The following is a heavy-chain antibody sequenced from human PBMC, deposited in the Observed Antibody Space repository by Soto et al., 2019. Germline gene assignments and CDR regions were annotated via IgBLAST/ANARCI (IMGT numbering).Heavy chain of an antibody. CDR1: GGSFRGYY. D-gene: IGHD3-9*01. CDR2: INDIGST. Sequence: QVQLQQWGARLLKPSETLSLTCAVYGGSFRGYYWSWIRQSPGKGLEWIAEINDIGSTNYNPSLKSRVSISVDPSKNHFSLKLSSVTAADTAVYYCARVGPKTYYDPLTASAFDSWGQGTLVTVSS. J-gene: IGHJ4*02. V-gene: IGHV4-34*02. CDR3: ARVGPKTYYDPLTASAFDS.